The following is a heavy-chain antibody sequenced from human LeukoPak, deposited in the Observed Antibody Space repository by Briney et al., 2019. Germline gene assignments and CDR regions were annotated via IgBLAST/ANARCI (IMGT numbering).Heavy chain of an antibody. CDR3: ASHLGGSGSYYDAFDI. CDR1: GFTFDDYG. V-gene: IGHV3-20*04. Sequence: GGSLRLSCAASGFTFDDYGMSWVRQAPGEGLEWVSGINWNGGSTGYADSVKGRFTISRDNAKNSLYLQMNSLRAEDTALYYCASHLGGSGSYYDAFDIWGQGTMVTVSS. J-gene: IGHJ3*02. CDR2: INWNGGST. D-gene: IGHD3-10*01.